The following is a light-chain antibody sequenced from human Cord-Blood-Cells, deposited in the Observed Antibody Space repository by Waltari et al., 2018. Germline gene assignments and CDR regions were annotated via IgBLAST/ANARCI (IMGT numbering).Light chain of an antibody. J-gene: IGKJ1*01. Sequence: DIQMTQSPSSLSASVGDRVTITCRASQSIRSYLNWYQQKPGKAPKLLIYAASILQSGVPSRFSVSVSGTDFTLTISSLQPEDFATYYCQQSYSTPRAFCQGTKVEIK. CDR1: QSIRSY. CDR2: AAS. CDR3: QQSYSTPRA. V-gene: IGKV1-39*01.